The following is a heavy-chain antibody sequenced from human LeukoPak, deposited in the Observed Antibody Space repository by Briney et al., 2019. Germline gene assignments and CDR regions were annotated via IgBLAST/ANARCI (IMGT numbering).Heavy chain of an antibody. V-gene: IGHV3-23*01. J-gene: IGHJ4*02. CDR3: AKTYYYDSSGRSLDY. D-gene: IGHD3-22*01. Sequence: GGSLRLSCAASGFTFSSYAMSWVRQAPGKGLEWVSATSGSGGSTYYADSVKGRFTISRDNSKNTLYLQMNSLRAEDTAVYYCAKTYYYDSSGRSLDYWGQGTLVTVSS. CDR1: GFTFSSYA. CDR2: TSGSGGST.